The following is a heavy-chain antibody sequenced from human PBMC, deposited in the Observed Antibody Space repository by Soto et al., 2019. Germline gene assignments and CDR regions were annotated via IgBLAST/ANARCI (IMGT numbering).Heavy chain of an antibody. CDR2: TYYSGST. D-gene: IGHD3-10*02. J-gene: IGHJ5*01. CDR1: GGSISSGGYY. V-gene: IGHV4-31*01. CDR3: ARSVFP. Sequence: QVQLQESGPGLVKPSQTLSLTCTVSGGSISSGGYYWNWIRQHQGKGLEWIGDTYYSGSTYYNPSLKSLVSMSVDTSKNQFALNLSSVTAGDTAVYYCARSVFPWGQGTLVTVSS.